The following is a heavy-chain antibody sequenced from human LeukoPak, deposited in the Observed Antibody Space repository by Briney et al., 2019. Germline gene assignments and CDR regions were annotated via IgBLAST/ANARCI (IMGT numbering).Heavy chain of an antibody. CDR2: ISGSGGST. D-gene: IGHD2-2*02. J-gene: IGHJ6*03. Sequence: GGSLRLSCAASGFTFSSYAMSWVRQAPGKGLEWVSAISGSGGSTYYADSVKGRFTISRDNSKNTLYLQMNSLRAEDTAVYYCATSCYTDDYYYYYYMDVWGKGTTVTVSS. V-gene: IGHV3-23*01. CDR1: GFTFSSYA. CDR3: ATSCYTDDYYYYYYMDV.